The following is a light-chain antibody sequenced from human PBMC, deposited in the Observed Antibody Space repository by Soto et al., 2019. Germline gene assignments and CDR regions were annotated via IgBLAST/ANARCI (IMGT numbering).Light chain of an antibody. Sequence: DIVMTQSPDSLAVSLGERATINCKSSQSVLYSSDNKNYLAWYQQKPGQPPKLLIFWTFIRESGVPDRFIGSGCGTDFTLTIGSLQAEDVAVYYCQQYYDTPLTFGGGTKVEIK. CDR3: QQYYDTPLT. V-gene: IGKV4-1*01. CDR2: WTF. CDR1: QSVLYSSDNKNY. J-gene: IGKJ4*01.